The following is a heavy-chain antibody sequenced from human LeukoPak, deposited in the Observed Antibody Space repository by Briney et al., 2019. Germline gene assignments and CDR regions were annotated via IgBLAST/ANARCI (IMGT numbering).Heavy chain of an antibody. V-gene: IGHV3-23*01. J-gene: IGHJ4*02. D-gene: IGHD2-2*01. CDR2: ISSSGGST. Sequence: PGGSLRLSCAASGFTFSSYAMSWVRQAPGKGLEWVSAISSSGGSTYYADSVKGRFTISRDNSKNTLYLQMNSLRAEDTAVYYCAEAQFGSSTSCYDYWGQGTLVTVSS. CDR3: AEAQFGSSTSCYDY. CDR1: GFTFSSYA.